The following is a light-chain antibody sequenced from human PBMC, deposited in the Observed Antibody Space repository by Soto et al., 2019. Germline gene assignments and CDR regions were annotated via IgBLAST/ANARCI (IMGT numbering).Light chain of an antibody. CDR2: DAT. CDR1: DIGSKS. Sequence: SYELTQPPSVSVAPGQTVRVTCGGKDIGSKSVHWYQQRPGQAPVAVVFDATDRPSGIPDRISASRSGDTATLTISRVDAGDEADYYCQVWASTAEFFVFGSGTKVTVL. J-gene: IGLJ1*01. CDR3: QVWASTAEFFV. V-gene: IGLV3-21*02.